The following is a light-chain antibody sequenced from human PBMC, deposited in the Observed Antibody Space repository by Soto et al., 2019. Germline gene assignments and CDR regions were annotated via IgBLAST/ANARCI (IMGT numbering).Light chain of an antibody. Sequence: QSALTQPASVSGSPGQSFTISCTGTSSDVGGYNYVSWFQQYPGKAPKLMIYDVSTRPSGVSNRFSGSKSGNTASLTISGLQAEDEADYYCSSYTTTDTDVFGTGTKVTVL. J-gene: IGLJ1*01. CDR1: SSDVGGYNY. V-gene: IGLV2-14*01. CDR3: SSYTTTDTDV. CDR2: DVS.